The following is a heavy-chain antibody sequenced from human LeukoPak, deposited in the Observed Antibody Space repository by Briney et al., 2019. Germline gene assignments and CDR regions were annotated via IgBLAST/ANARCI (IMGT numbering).Heavy chain of an antibody. CDR1: GVSIRSYY. D-gene: IGHD3-22*01. V-gene: IGHV4-59*08. CDR2: IYYSGST. CDR3: ARPGHYYEDAFDI. Sequence: SETLSLTCTVAGVSIRSYYWSWIRQPPGKGLEWIGYIYYSGSTNYNPSLKSRVTISVDTSKNQFSRKLSSVTAADTAVYYCARPGHYYEDAFDIWGQGTMVTVSS. J-gene: IGHJ3*02.